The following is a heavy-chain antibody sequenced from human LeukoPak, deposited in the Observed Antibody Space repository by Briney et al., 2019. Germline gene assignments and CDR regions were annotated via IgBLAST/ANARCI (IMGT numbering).Heavy chain of an antibody. Sequence: GGSLRLSCAASGFAFTSYSMNWVRQAPGKGLEWVSSISSSSSYIYYADSVKGRFTISRDNAKNSLFLQMNSLRAEDTAVYYCARDASRYCSSTSCPFDPWGQGTLVTVSS. D-gene: IGHD2-2*01. CDR3: ARDASRYCSSTSCPFDP. CDR1: GFAFTSYS. J-gene: IGHJ5*02. V-gene: IGHV3-21*01. CDR2: ISSSSSYI.